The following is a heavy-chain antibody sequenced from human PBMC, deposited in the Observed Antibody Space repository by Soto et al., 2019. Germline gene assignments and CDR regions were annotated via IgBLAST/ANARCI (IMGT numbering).Heavy chain of an antibody. CDR3: ARDGVDTAKDY. V-gene: IGHV1-69*08. CDR1: GGTFSSYT. D-gene: IGHD5-18*01. Sequence: QVQLVQSGAEVTKTGSSVKVSCKASGGTFSSYTISWVRQAPGQGLEWMGRIIPILGIEKYAQKFQGRVTLTADKATSTSDMELSSLRSEDTAVYYCARDGVDTAKDYWGQGTLVTVSS. CDR2: IIPILGIE. J-gene: IGHJ4*02.